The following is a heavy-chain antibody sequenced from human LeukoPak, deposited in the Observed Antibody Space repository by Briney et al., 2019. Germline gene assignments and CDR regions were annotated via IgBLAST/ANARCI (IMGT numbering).Heavy chain of an antibody. CDR3: ARTIGTMVRGVNPYYYYYYMDV. CDR1: GGSTSSYY. CDR2: IYTSGST. V-gene: IGHV4-4*07. Sequence: PSETLSLTCTVSGGSTSSYYWSWIRQPAGKGLEWIGRIYTSGSTNYNPSLKSRVTMSVDTSKNQFSLKLSSVTAADTAVYYCARTIGTMVRGVNPYYYYYYMDVWGKGTTVTISS. J-gene: IGHJ6*03. D-gene: IGHD3-10*01.